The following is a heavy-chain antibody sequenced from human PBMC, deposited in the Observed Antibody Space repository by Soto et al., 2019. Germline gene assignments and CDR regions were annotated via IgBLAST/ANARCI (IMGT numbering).Heavy chain of an antibody. V-gene: IGHV4-61*10. CDR2: IYYSGST. D-gene: IGHD3-3*01. CDR1: GGSVSSGSYY. Sequence: QVQLQESGPGLVKPSETLSLTCTVSGGSVSSGSYYWSWIRQPSCKGLEWIGHIYYSGSTNYNPSHKSRVTISVATSKSRYSQKQSSVTAADTAVHYCARDLVGFGVVRAPSSGIDVWVQGTTVTASS. CDR3: ARDLVGFGVVRAPSSGIDV. J-gene: IGHJ6*02.